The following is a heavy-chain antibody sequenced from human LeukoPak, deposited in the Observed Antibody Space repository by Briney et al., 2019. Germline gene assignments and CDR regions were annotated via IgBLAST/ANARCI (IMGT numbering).Heavy chain of an antibody. Sequence: PSETLSLTCTVSGGSISSYYWSRIRLPAGKGLEWIGRIYSSGSTNYHPSLQSRVSMSVDTSRNQFSLQLSSVTAADTAVYYCARGSSGSLPFDYWGQGTLVTVSS. J-gene: IGHJ4*02. CDR1: GGSISSYY. CDR2: IYSSGST. D-gene: IGHD3-22*01. V-gene: IGHV4-4*07. CDR3: ARGSSGSLPFDY.